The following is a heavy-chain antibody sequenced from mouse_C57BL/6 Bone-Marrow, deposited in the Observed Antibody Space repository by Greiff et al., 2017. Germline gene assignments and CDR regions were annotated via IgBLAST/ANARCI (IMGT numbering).Heavy chain of an antibody. D-gene: IGHD1-1*01. CDR2: IYPGNSDT. CDR1: GYTFTSYW. J-gene: IGHJ3*01. CDR3: TRRGNYYGSPAWFAY. V-gene: IGHV1-5*01. Sequence: EVKLQQSGTVLARPGASVKMSCKTSGYTFTSYWMHWVKQRPGQGLEWIGAIYPGNSDTSYNQKFKGKAKLTAVTSASTAYMELSSLTNEDSAVYYCTRRGNYYGSPAWFAYWGQGTLVTVSA.